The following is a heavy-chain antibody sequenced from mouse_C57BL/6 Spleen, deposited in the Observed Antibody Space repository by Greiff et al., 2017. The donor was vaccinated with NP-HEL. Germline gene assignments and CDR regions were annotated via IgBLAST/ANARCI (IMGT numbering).Heavy chain of an antibody. D-gene: IGHD1-1*01. CDR3: AMVTIFYGSKDYAMDY. J-gene: IGHJ4*01. CDR2: IHPSDSDT. CDR1: GYTFTSYW. Sequence: QVQLQQPGAELVKPGASVKVSCKASGYTFTSYWMHWVKQRPGQGLEWIGRIHPSDSDTNYNQKFKGKATLTVDKSSSTAYMQLSSLTSEDSAVYYCAMVTIFYGSKDYAMDYWGQGTSVTVSS. V-gene: IGHV1-74*01.